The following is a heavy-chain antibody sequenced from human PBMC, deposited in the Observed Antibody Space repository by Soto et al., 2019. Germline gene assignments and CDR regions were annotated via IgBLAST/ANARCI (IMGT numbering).Heavy chain of an antibody. CDR2: IKSKFFGATT. CDR1: GFSFNTAW. CDR3: TTDPDYYETSGYRYYFHY. V-gene: IGHV3-15*01. J-gene: IGHJ4*02. D-gene: IGHD3-22*01. Sequence: LRLSCAASGFSFNTAWMHWVRQAPGKGLEWVGRIKSKFFGATTDYGAAVKGRVTISRDDSANTLDLHISCLRIEDTAVYYCTTDPDYYETSGYRYYFHYWGQGTQVNVSS.